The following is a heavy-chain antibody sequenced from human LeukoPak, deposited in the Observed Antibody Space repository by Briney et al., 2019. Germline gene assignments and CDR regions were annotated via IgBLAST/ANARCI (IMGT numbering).Heavy chain of an antibody. Sequence: GGSLRLSCAASGFTVSSNYMSWVSQAPGKGLEWVSAISGSGGSTYYADSVKGRFTISRDNSKNTLYLQMNSVRAEDTAVYYCAKVIREQLGSYYYYMDVWGKGTTVTVPS. V-gene: IGHV3-23*01. CDR1: GFTVSSNY. CDR2: ISGSGGST. J-gene: IGHJ6*03. D-gene: IGHD6-13*01. CDR3: AKVIREQLGSYYYYMDV.